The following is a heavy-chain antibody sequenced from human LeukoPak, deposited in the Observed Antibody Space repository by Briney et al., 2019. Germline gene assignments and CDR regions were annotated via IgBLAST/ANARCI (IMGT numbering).Heavy chain of an antibody. J-gene: IGHJ4*02. CDR1: GFTFTTYS. V-gene: IGHV3-21*01. CDR2: ISSGSSAI. Sequence: PGGSLRLSCEASGFTFTTYSMTWVRQAPGKGLEWVSIISSGSSAIFSADALKGRFTISRDDAKNLLYLDMNSLRAEDTAVYYCARGHTSVTRHFDFWGQGTLVTVSS. CDR3: ARGHTSVTRHFDF. D-gene: IGHD4-17*01.